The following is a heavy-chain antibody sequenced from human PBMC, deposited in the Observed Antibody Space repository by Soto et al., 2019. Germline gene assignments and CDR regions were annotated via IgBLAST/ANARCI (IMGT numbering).Heavy chain of an antibody. J-gene: IGHJ3*02. D-gene: IGHD3-10*01. CDR2: VSGSLDSA. CDR3: AKDSGLPGDFGILIHAFDI. V-gene: IGHV3-23*01. Sequence: GGSLRLSCEVSGFTFRDYAMSWVRQAPGKGLEWVSTVSGSLDSAYYSDAVKGRFTVSRDHSRNVLYLQMDSLRAEDTGVYYCAKDSGLPGDFGILIHAFDIWGQGTLVTVSS. CDR1: GFTFRDYA.